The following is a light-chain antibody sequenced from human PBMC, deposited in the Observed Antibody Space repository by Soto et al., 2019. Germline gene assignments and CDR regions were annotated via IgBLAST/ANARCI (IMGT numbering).Light chain of an antibody. V-gene: IGKV1-13*02. CDR1: QDIRGA. CDR3: QQFNSYPIT. J-gene: IGKJ5*01. Sequence: AIQVTQSPSSLSPSVGDRVTMTCRASQDIRGALAWYQQKSGKPPNLLIYDVSTLEGGVPSRFSGSGSGTEFTLTISSLQPEDFGTYYCQQFNSYPITFGHGTRLEIK. CDR2: DVS.